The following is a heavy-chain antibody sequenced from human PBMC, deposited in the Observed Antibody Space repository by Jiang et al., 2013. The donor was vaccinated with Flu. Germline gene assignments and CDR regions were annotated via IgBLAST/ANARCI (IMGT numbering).Heavy chain of an antibody. Sequence: GSGLVKPSQTLSLTCTVSDGSISSGGYYWSWIRQHPGKGLEWIGYIYYSGSTYYNPSLKSRVTISVDTSKNQFSLKLSSVTAADTAVYYCARVYSSSSGVYFDYWGQGNPGHRLL. J-gene: IGHJ4*02. D-gene: IGHD6-6*01. CDR2: IYYSGST. CDR3: ARVYSSSSGVYFDY. V-gene: IGHV4-31*03. CDR1: DGSISSGGYY.